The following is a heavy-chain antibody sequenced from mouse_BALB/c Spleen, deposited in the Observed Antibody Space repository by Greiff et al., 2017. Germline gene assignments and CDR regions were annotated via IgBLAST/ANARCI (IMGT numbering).Heavy chain of an antibody. CDR2: INSNGGST. D-gene: IGHD2-4*01. V-gene: IGHV5-6-3*01. CDR3: ARDPSSYDYDDAY. J-gene: IGHJ3*01. Sequence: EVKLEESGGGLVQPGGSLKLSCAASGFTFSSYGMSWVRQTPDKRLELVATINSNGGSTYYPDSVKGRFTISRDNAKNTLYLQMSSLKSEDTAMYYCARDPSSYDYDDAYWGQGTLVTVSA. CDR1: GFTFSSYG.